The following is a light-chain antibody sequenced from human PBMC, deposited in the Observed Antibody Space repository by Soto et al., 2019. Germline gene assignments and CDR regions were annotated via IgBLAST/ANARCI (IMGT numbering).Light chain of an antibody. CDR1: QSISSW. Sequence: DIQMTQSPSTLSASVGARVTIPCRASQSISSWLAWYQQKPGKAPKVLIHKASDLENGVPSRSSGSGSGTEFTLTISSLQPDDLGTYYYHQYKHYSEATFGQGTKLEIK. CDR3: HQYKHYSEAT. CDR2: KAS. V-gene: IGKV1-5*03. J-gene: IGKJ2*01.